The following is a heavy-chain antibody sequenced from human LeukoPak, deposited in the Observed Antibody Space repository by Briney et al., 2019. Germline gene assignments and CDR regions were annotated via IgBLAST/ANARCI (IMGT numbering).Heavy chain of an antibody. J-gene: IGHJ6*03. CDR3: AREGWGCSGGSCFRPGSFYYYYMDV. D-gene: IGHD2-15*01. CDR2: MDHSGST. Sequence: SETLSLTCTVSGGSISSYYWSWVRQPPGKGLEWIGYMDHSGSTNDNPSLKSRATMSVDTSKNQFSLKLSSVTAADTGVYYCAREGWGCSGGSCFRPGSFYYYYMDVWGKGTTVTVSS. V-gene: IGHV4-59*01. CDR1: GGSISSYY.